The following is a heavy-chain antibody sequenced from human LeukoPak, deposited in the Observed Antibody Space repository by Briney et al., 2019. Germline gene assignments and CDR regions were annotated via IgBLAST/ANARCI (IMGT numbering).Heavy chain of an antibody. V-gene: IGHV4-39*07. Sequence: SETLSLTCTVSGGSISSSSYYWGWIRQPPGKGLEWIGRIYTSGSTNYNPSLKSRVTISVDTSKNQFSLKLSSVTAADTAVYYCARVYCSSTSCYDYWGQGTLVTVSS. CDR3: ARVYCSSTSCYDY. CDR1: GGSISSSSYY. J-gene: IGHJ4*02. CDR2: IYTSGST. D-gene: IGHD2-2*01.